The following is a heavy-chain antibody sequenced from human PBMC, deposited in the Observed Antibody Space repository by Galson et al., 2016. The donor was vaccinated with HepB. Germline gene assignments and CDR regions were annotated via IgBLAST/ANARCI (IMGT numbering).Heavy chain of an antibody. J-gene: IGHJ4*02. CDR1: GGSVSSYY. Sequence: SETLSLTCDVSGGSVSSYYWNWIRQPPGKGLEWIGYIYYSGSTYYNPSLKSRFTISRDNSKNTLYLQMNSLRAEDTAVYYCAKDTRSYGLFGRFDYWGQGTLVTVSS. CDR3: AKDTRSYGLFGRFDY. CDR2: IYYSGST. D-gene: IGHD5-18*01. V-gene: IGHV4-59*02.